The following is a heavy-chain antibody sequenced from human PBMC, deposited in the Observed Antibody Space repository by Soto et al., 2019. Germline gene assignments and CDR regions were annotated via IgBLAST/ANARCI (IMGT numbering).Heavy chain of an antibody. CDR2: IDVNT. CDR1: GYTFTSYG. V-gene: IGHV1-18*04. D-gene: IGHD4-4*01. CDR3: ARESMSYDYSNLRY. Sequence: QVQLVQSGAEVKQPGASVKVSCKGSGYTFTSYGISWVRQAPGQGLEWMGWIDVNTNYAQKFQGRVTMTTDTSTSTAYLERRSLRSDDTAVYYCARESMSYDYSNLRYWGQGTQVTVSS. J-gene: IGHJ4*02.